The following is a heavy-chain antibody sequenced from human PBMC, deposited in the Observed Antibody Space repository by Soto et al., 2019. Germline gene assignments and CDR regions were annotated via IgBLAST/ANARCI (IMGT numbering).Heavy chain of an antibody. V-gene: IGHV3-23*01. Sequence: GGSLRLSCAASGFTFSSYAMSWVRQAPGKGLEWVSAISGSGGSTYYADSVKGRFTISRDNSKNTLYLQMNSLRAEDTAVYCCAKGDTAMVYYYGMDVWGQGTTVTVS. CDR1: GFTFSSYA. J-gene: IGHJ6*02. CDR3: AKGDTAMVYYYGMDV. D-gene: IGHD5-18*01. CDR2: ISGSGGST.